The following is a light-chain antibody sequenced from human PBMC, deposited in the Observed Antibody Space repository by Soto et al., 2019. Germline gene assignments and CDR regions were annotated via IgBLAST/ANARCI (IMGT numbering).Light chain of an antibody. CDR1: QSVSSSY. CDR3: QQYGSSPYT. CDR2: GAS. V-gene: IGKV3-20*01. J-gene: IGKJ2*01. Sequence: PGERATLSCRASQSVSSSYLAWYQKKPGQAPRLLIYGASSRATGIPDRFSGSGSGTDFTLTISRLEPEDFAVYYCQQYGSSPYTFGQGTKLEIK.